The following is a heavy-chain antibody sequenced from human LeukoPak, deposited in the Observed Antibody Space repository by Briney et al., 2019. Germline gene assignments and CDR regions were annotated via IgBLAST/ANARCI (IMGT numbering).Heavy chain of an antibody. CDR2: VKQDDTEK. Sequence: GGPLRLSCAASGFTFISYAMSWVRQAPGKGLEWVAHVKQDDTEKYYVDSVKGRFTISRDNAKNSLYLQMNSLRAEDTAAYYCARNWGYAFDIWGQGTMVTVSS. CDR1: GFTFISYA. J-gene: IGHJ3*02. V-gene: IGHV3-7*05. CDR3: ARNWGYAFDI. D-gene: IGHD7-27*01.